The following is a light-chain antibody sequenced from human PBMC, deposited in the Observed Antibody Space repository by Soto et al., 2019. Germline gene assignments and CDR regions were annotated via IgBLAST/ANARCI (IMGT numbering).Light chain of an antibody. CDR3: QQYNSSPLT. CDR2: GAS. J-gene: IGKJ4*01. Sequence: DIQMTQSPSTLSASVGDRITITCRASQIISTWLAWYQQKPGKAPNLLIYGASSLQSGVPSRFSGSGSGTEFTLTISSLQPDDFATYYCQQYNSSPLTFGGGTKVEIK. V-gene: IGKV1-5*01. CDR1: QIISTW.